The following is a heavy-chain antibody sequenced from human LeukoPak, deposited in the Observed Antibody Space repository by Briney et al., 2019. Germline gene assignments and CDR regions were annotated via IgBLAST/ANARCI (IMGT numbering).Heavy chain of an antibody. CDR2: INHSGST. D-gene: IGHD2-21*02. J-gene: IGHJ2*01. CDR3: AKRYCGGDCYLTPGSRYFDL. V-gene: IGHV4-34*01. Sequence: SETLSLTCAVYGGSFSGYYWSWIRQPPGKGLEWIGEINHSGSTDYNPSLKSRVTISVDTSKNQFSLKLSSVTAADTAVYYCAKRYCGGDCYLTPGSRYFDLWGRGTLVTVSS. CDR1: GGSFSGYY.